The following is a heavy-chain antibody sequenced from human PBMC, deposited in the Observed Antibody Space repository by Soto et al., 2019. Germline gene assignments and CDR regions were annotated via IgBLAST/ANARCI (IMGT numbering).Heavy chain of an antibody. Sequence: QVQLVESGGGVVQPGRSLRLSCAASGFTFSSYGMHWVRQAPGKGLEWVAVISYDGSNKYYADSVKGRFTISRDNYKNTLYLQMNSLRAEDTAVYYCAKDRFGSSPTNWFDPWGQGTLVTVSS. CDR3: AKDRFGSSPTNWFDP. V-gene: IGHV3-30*18. CDR2: ISYDGSNK. J-gene: IGHJ5*02. D-gene: IGHD1-26*01. CDR1: GFTFSSYG.